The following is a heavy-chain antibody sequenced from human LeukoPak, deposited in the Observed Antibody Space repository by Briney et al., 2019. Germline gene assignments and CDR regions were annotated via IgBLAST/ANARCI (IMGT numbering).Heavy chain of an antibody. D-gene: IGHD6-19*01. CDR1: GGSFSGYY. V-gene: IGHV4-59*01. Sequence: SETLSLTCAVYGGSFSGYYWSWIRQPPGKGLEWIGYIYYSGSTNYNPSLKSRVTISVDTSKNQFSLKLSSVTAADTAVYYCARARRDSSGWYNRGYYYYYMDVWGKGTTVTISS. CDR3: ARARRDSSGWYNRGYYYYYMDV. CDR2: IYYSGST. J-gene: IGHJ6*03.